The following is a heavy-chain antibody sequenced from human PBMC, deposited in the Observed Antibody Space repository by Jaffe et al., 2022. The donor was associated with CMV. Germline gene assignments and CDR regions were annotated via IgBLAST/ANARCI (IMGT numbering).Heavy chain of an antibody. V-gene: IGHV3-30*03. CDR2: ISYDGTNK. Sequence: QVQLVESGGGVVQPGRSLRLSCAASGFTFSNYGMHWVRQAPGKGLEWVAVISYDGTNKYYADSVKGRFTISRDNSKNTLYLQMNSLRAEDTAVFYCAISPNWDNWFDPWGQGTLVTVSS. D-gene: IGHD7-27*01. J-gene: IGHJ5*02. CDR1: GFTFSNYG. CDR3: AISPNWDNWFDP.